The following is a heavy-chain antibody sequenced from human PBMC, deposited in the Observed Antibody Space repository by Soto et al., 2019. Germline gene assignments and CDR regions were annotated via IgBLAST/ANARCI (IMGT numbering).Heavy chain of an antibody. V-gene: IGHV1-18*04. D-gene: IGHD2-2*01. CDR3: AIYHLGLFRFDY. Sequence: GASVKVSCKASGYIFTGYYMHWVRQAPGQGLEWMGWISLYNGNTNYAQQFQGRVTMTTDTSTSTAYMELRSLRSDDTAMYFCAIYHLGLFRFDYWGQGTLVTVSS. CDR1: GYIFTGYY. CDR2: ISLYNGNT. J-gene: IGHJ4*02.